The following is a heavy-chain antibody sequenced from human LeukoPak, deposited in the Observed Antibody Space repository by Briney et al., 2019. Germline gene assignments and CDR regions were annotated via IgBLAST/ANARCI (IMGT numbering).Heavy chain of an antibody. Sequence: KPSETLSLTCTVSGGSISSYYWSWIRQPPGKGLEWIGYIYYSGSTNYNPSLKSRVTISVDTSKNQISLKLSSVTAADTAVYYCARGGSGTYLSHLRFDYWGQGTLVTVSS. J-gene: IGHJ4*02. V-gene: IGHV4-59*01. CDR2: IYYSGST. D-gene: IGHD3-10*01. CDR3: ARGGSGTYLSHLRFDY. CDR1: GGSISSYY.